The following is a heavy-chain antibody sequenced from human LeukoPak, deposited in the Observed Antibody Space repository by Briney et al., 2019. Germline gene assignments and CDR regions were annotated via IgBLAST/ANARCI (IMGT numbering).Heavy chain of an antibody. CDR1: GYSFTSYW. CDR2: IYPGDSDA. Sequence: GESLRISCKGSGYSFTSYWIGWVRQMPGKGLEWMGIIYPGDSDARYSPSFQGQVTISADKSISTAYLQWSSLKASDTAMYYCASLNYSSGWYVWGQGTLVTVSS. D-gene: IGHD6-19*01. CDR3: ASLNYSSGWYV. V-gene: IGHV5-51*01. J-gene: IGHJ4*02.